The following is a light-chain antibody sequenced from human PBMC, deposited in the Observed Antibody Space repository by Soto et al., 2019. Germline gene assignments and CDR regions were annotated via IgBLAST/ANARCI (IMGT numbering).Light chain of an antibody. CDR3: SSYAGSNNVI. Sequence: QAVVTQPPSASGSPGQSVTISCTGTSSDVGGYNYVSWYQQHPGKVPKLIIYEVNKWPSGIPDRFSGSKSGTTASLTVSGLQAEDEADYYCSSYAGSNNVIFGGGTKLTVL. CDR1: SSDVGGYNY. CDR2: EVN. J-gene: IGLJ2*01. V-gene: IGLV2-8*01.